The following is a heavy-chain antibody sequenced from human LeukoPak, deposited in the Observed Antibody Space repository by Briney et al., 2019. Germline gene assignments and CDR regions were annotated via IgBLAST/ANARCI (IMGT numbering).Heavy chain of an antibody. CDR2: IYHIGST. Sequence: SQTLSLTCAVSGGSISSDTYSWSWIRQPPGKGLEWIGYIYHIGSTYYNPSLKSRVTISVDKSQNHFSLKLSSVTAADTAVYYCARGGDQINFDYWGQGTLVTVSS. V-gene: IGHV4-30-2*01. D-gene: IGHD2-21*02. CDR3: ARGGDQINFDY. CDR1: GGSISSDTYS. J-gene: IGHJ4*02.